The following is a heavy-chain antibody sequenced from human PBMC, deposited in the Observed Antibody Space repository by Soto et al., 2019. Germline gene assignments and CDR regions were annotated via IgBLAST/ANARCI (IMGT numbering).Heavy chain of an antibody. Sequence: ASVNVSCKTSGYTISIYGISWVRQAPRQGLEWMGWISAYNGNTNYAQKLQGRVTMTTDTSTSTAYMELRSLRSDDTAVYYCARVKYDSSGPDAFDIWGQGTMVTVSS. D-gene: IGHD3-22*01. CDR3: ARVKYDSSGPDAFDI. J-gene: IGHJ3*02. CDR1: GYTISIYG. CDR2: ISAYNGNT. V-gene: IGHV1-18*01.